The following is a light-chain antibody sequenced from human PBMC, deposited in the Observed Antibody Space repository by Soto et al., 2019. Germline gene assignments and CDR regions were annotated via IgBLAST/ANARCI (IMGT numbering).Light chain of an antibody. CDR3: QQYGSSPLT. Sequence: EIVLTQSPGTLSLSPGERATLSXRASQTVSSSYLAWYQQKPGQAPRLLIYGASSRATGIPDRFSGSGSGTDFTLTINRLEPEDFAVYYCQQYGSSPLTFGGGTKVDIK. J-gene: IGKJ4*01. CDR2: GAS. V-gene: IGKV3-20*01. CDR1: QTVSSSY.